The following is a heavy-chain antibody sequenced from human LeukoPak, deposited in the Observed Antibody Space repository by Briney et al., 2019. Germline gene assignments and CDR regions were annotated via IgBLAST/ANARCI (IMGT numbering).Heavy chain of an antibody. V-gene: IGHV3-48*03. CDR1: GVTFXRYE. CDR3: AELGITMIGGV. D-gene: IGHD3-10*02. J-gene: IGHJ6*04. CDR2: ISSSGSTI. Sequence: SGVTFXRYEMKWDRQAQGKGLEWVSYISSSGSTIYYADSVKGRFTISRDNAKNSLYLQMNSLRAEDTAVYYCAELGITMIGGVWGKGTTVTISS.